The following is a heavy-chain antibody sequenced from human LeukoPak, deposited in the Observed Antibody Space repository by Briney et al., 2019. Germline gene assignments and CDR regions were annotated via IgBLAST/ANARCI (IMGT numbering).Heavy chain of an antibody. CDR1: VYTFTAYY. D-gene: IGHD1-20*01. Sequence: ASVTVSCKASVYTFTAYYMHWVRQAPGQGLEWMGWIDPNSGATDSAQKFQGRVTVNRDTSINTVYMELSRLTSDDTAVYYCARGRASLTAWFVPWGQGTLVTVSS. V-gene: IGHV1-2*02. J-gene: IGHJ5*02. CDR2: IDPNSGAT. CDR3: ARGRASLTAWFVP.